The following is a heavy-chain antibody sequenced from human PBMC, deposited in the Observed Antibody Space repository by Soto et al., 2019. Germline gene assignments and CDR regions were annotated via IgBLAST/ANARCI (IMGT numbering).Heavy chain of an antibody. CDR2: IYYSGST. CDR3: ARARSSWDQLSPSGHWFDP. D-gene: IGHD2-2*01. V-gene: IGHV4-31*03. Sequence: SETLSLTCTVSGGSISSGGYYWSWIRQHPGKGLEWIGYIYYSGSTYYNPSLKSRVTISVDTSKNQFSLKLSSVTAADTAVYYCARARSSWDQLSPSGHWFDPWGQGTLVTVSS. CDR1: GGSISSGGYY. J-gene: IGHJ5*02.